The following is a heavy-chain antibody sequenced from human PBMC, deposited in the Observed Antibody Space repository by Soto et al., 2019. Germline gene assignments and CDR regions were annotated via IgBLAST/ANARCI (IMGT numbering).Heavy chain of an antibody. Sequence: EVQLVESGGGLVQPGGSLRLSCAASGFTFSSYDMHWVRQATGKGLEWVSAIGTAGDTYYPGSVKGRFTISRENAKNSLYLQMNSLRAGDTAVYYCARGYGDYGYYFDYWGQGTLVTVSS. CDR2: IGTAGDT. CDR1: GFTFSSYD. V-gene: IGHV3-13*01. CDR3: ARGYGDYGYYFDY. D-gene: IGHD4-17*01. J-gene: IGHJ4*02.